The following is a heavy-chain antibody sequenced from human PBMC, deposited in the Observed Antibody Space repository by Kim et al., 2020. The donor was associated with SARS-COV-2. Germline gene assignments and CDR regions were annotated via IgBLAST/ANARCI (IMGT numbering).Heavy chain of an antibody. J-gene: IGHJ3*02. D-gene: IGHD3-10*01. Sequence: DSMKGPFTISKDNSKNTLYLQMNSLRAEDTAVYYCAKSAFRGVIIDAFDIWRQGTMVTVSS. CDR3: AKSAFRGVIIDAFDI. V-gene: IGHV3-23*01.